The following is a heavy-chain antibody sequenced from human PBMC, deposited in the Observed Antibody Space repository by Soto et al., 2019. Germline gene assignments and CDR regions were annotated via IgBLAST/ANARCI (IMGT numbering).Heavy chain of an antibody. D-gene: IGHD3-16*01. CDR2: INPNSGGR. V-gene: IGHV1-2*02. CDR3: TRTLTFGGVIYFDY. J-gene: IGHJ4*02. CDR1: GYTFTGYY. Sequence: VASVKVSCKASGYTFTGYYIHWVRQAPGQGLEWMGWINPNSGGRSYAQKFQGRVTMTRDTSVSTAYMELSSLRYDDTAVYYCTRTLTFGGVIYFDYWSQGTLVTVSS.